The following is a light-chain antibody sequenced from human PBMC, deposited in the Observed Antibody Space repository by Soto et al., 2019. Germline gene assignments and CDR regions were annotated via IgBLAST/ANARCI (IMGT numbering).Light chain of an antibody. Sequence: SALTQPASVSGSPGQSITISCTGTSSDVGNYNYVSWYQQHPGKAPKLMIYGVSNRPSEVSNRFSGSKSGNTASLTISGLQAEDEADYYCSSYTSSSTWLFGGGTKLTVL. CDR1: SSDVGNYNY. V-gene: IGLV2-14*01. CDR3: SSYTSSSTWL. CDR2: GVS. J-gene: IGLJ3*02.